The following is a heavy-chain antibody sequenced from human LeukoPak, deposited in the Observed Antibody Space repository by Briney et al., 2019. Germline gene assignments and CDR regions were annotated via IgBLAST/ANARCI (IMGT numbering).Heavy chain of an antibody. Sequence: GETLTLSCTASGFAFSNFWRHWVRQAPGKGLVWVSHIKGDGSSIMYAASVRGRFTVSRDNANDTLCLQMNSLRAEDTAVYYRVRVGADGYKYDYWGQGTLVTVSS. D-gene: IGHD5-24*01. J-gene: IGHJ4*02. V-gene: IGHV3-74*03. CDR3: VRVGADGYKYDY. CDR2: IKGDGSSI. CDR1: GFAFSNFW.